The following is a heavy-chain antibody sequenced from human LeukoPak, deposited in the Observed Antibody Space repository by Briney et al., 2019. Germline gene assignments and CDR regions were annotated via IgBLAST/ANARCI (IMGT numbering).Heavy chain of an antibody. D-gene: IGHD4-17*01. Sequence: SETLSLTCTVSGGSISSGDFYWSWIRQPPGKGLEWICYTYYSGNPYYNPSLKSRVTISVDTSKNQFSLKLSSVTAADTALYYCARDRANYADYRHAFDIWGQGTMVTVSS. J-gene: IGHJ3*02. CDR2: TYYSGNP. V-gene: IGHV4-30-4*01. CDR1: GGSISSGDFY. CDR3: ARDRANYADYRHAFDI.